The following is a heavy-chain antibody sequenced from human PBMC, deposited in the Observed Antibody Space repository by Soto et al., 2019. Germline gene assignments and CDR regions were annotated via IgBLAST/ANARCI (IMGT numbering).Heavy chain of an antibody. D-gene: IGHD2-21*01. CDR2: VYNGNT. J-gene: IGHJ4*02. Sequence: QVQLQESGPGVVKPSETLSLTCTISGGSISGYYWTWIRQSPGKGLVYIGYVYNGNTNYNPSLNILVTSSVDASNNHFSLKLSSVTAAETAVYYRGRISSHGDCAYWGQGTLVTVSS. CDR1: GGSISGYY. CDR3: GRISSHGDCAY. V-gene: IGHV4-59*08.